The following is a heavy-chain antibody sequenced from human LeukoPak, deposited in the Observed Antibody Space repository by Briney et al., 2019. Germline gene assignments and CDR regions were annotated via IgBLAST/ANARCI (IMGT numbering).Heavy chain of an antibody. V-gene: IGHV4-39*07. Sequence: PSETLSLTCTVSGGSISSSSYYWGWIRQPPGKGLEWIGSIYYSGSTYYNPSLKSRVTISVDTSKNQFSLKLSSVTAADTAVYYCARPGAVPAAMGRPAFDIWGQGTMVTVSS. CDR1: GGSISSSSYY. D-gene: IGHD2-2*01. J-gene: IGHJ3*02. CDR3: ARPGAVPAAMGRPAFDI. CDR2: IYYSGST.